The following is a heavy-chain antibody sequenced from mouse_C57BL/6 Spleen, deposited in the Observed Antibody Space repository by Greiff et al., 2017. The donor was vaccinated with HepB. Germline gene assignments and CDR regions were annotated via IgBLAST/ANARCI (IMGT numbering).Heavy chain of an antibody. CDR3: ARNWDGYFDV. Sequence: EVMLVESGGGLVKPGGSLKLSCAASGFTFSDYGMHWVRQPPEKGLEWVAYISSGSSTIYYADTVKGRFTISRDNAKNTLFLQMTSLRSEDTAMYYCARNWDGYFDVWGTGTTVTVSS. CDR1: GFTFSDYG. J-gene: IGHJ1*03. CDR2: ISSGSSTI. V-gene: IGHV5-17*01. D-gene: IGHD4-1*01.